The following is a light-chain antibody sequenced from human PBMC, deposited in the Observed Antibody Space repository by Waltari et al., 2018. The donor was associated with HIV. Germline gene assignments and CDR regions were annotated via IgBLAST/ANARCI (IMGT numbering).Light chain of an antibody. CDR3: QQTNSFPPT. J-gene: IGKJ4*01. CDR2: SAS. V-gene: IGKV1-12*01. CDR1: QAVNSR. Sequence: DIQMTQSPSSVSASVGDRVTITCRASQAVNSRLAWYQQKAGKGPRLLVYSASSLQSGVPSRFSGSGSGTDFTLTINSLQPEDFATYYCQQTNSFPPTFGGGTKVEI.